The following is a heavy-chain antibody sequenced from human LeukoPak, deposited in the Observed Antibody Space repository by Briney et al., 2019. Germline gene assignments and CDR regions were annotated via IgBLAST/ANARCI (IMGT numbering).Heavy chain of an antibody. V-gene: IGHV1-2*02. CDR3: ARGSHVDTAMVDAFDI. D-gene: IGHD5-18*01. CDR2: INPNSGGT. J-gene: IGHJ3*02. CDR1: GYTFTGYY. Sequence: ASVKVSCKASGYTFTGYYMHWVRQAPGQGLEWMGWINPNSGGTNYAQKFQGRVTMTRDTSISTAYMELSRLRSDDTAVYYCARGSHVDTAMVDAFDIWGQGTMVTVSS.